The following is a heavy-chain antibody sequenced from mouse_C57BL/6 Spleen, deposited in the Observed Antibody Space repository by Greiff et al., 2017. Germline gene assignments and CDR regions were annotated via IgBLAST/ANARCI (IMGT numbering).Heavy chain of an antibody. J-gene: IGHJ3*01. D-gene: IGHD1-1*01. Sequence: EVKLEESGPGMVKPSQSLSLTCTVTGYSITSGYDWHWIRHFPGNKLEWMGYISYSGSTNYNPSLKSRISITHDTSKNHFFLKLNSVTTEDTATYYCARGDYGRAWFAYWGQGTLVTVSA. CDR1: GYSITSGYD. CDR3: ARGDYGRAWFAY. V-gene: IGHV3-1*01. CDR2: ISYSGST.